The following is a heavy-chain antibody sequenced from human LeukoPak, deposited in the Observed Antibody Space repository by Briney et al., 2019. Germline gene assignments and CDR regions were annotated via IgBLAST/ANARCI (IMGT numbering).Heavy chain of an antibody. D-gene: IGHD6-19*01. Sequence: SETLSLTCAVYGGSFSGYYWGWVRQPPGKGLEWIGSIYYSGSTYYNPSLKSRVTISVDTSKNQFSLKLSSVTAADTAVYYCARHLEAEYYFDYWGQGTLVTVSS. CDR2: IYYSGST. CDR3: ARHLEAEYYFDY. CDR1: GGSFSGYY. J-gene: IGHJ4*02. V-gene: IGHV4-39*01.